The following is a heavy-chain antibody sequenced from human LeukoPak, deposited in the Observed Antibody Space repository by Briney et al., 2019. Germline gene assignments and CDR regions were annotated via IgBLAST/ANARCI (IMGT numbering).Heavy chain of an antibody. J-gene: IGHJ6*02. Sequence: VASVKVSFMASGYTFTSYYLHWVRQAPGQGLEWMGGIIPIFGTANYAQKFQGRVTITADESTSTAYMELSSLRSEDTAVYYCARDRIVGAPDVWGQGTTVTVSS. CDR2: IIPIFGTA. D-gene: IGHD1-26*01. CDR1: GYTFTSYY. V-gene: IGHV1-69*13. CDR3: ARDRIVGAPDV.